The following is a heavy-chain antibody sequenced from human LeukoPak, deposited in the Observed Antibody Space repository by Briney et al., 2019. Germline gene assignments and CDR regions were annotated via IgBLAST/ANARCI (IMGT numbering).Heavy chain of an antibody. Sequence: ASVKVSCKASGGTFTSYAISWVRQAPGQGLEWMGGIIPIFGTANYAQKFQGRVTITADESTSTAYMELSSLRSEDTAVYYCALMSLGYSPPYYYYMDVWGKGTTVTISS. CDR3: ALMSLGYSPPYYYYMDV. D-gene: IGHD5-18*01. V-gene: IGHV1-69*13. CDR2: IIPIFGTA. CDR1: GGTFTSYA. J-gene: IGHJ6*03.